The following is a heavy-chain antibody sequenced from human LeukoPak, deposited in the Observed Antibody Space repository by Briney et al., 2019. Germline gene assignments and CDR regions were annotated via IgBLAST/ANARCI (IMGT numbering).Heavy chain of an antibody. V-gene: IGHV3-23*01. CDR3: AKEHAGTGPYYFDQ. Sequence: GRSLRLSCAASGFTFSSYGMHWVRQAPGKGLEWVSSISGSSGTYYADSVKGRFTISRDNSKDTLSLQMNSLRAEDTATYYCAKEHAGTGPYYFDQWGQGTLVTVSS. D-gene: IGHD1-1*01. CDR1: GFTFSSYG. CDR2: ISGSSGT. J-gene: IGHJ4*02.